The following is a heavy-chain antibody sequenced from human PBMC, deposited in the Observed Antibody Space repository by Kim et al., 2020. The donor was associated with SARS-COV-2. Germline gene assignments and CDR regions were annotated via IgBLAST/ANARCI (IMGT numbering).Heavy chain of an antibody. CDR3: SSLDTGYVWGKFDY. CDR1: GFTFSSDW. J-gene: IGHJ4*02. D-gene: IGHD3-16*01. Sequence: GGSLRLSCAASGFTFSSDWMHWVRQAPGKGPVWVSRISSDGSSTSYADSVKGRFTISRDNAKNTLYLQMNSLRAEDTAVYYCSSLDTGYVWGKFDYWGQGTLVTVSS. V-gene: IGHV3-74*01. CDR2: ISSDGSST.